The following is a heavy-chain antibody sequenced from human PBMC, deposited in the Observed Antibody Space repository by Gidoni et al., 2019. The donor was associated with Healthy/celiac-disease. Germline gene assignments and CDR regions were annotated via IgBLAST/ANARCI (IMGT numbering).Heavy chain of an antibody. CDR1: GFTFSSYA. CDR3: AKDSMGAVAGFFDY. CDR2: ISGSGGST. V-gene: IGHV3-23*01. Sequence: SGFTFSSYAISWVRQAPGKGLEWVSAISGSGGSTYYADSVKGRFTISRDNSKNTLYLQMNSLRAEDTAVYYCAKDSMGAVAGFFDYWGQGTLVTVSS. D-gene: IGHD6-19*01. J-gene: IGHJ4*02.